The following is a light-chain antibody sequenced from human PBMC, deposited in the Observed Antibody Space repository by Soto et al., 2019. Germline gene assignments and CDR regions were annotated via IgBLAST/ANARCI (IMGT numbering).Light chain of an antibody. Sequence: DVVLTQPPLSSPVSLGQPASISCRSSQSLVTADGHTFLSWLQQRPGQPPRVLIYKVSNRFSGFPDKFRGSGAGTDFTLKISRVEAEDVGIDYCLQLPHVPYTSGQGTKLEIK. V-gene: IGKV2-24*01. CDR2: KVS. CDR3: LQLPHVPYT. J-gene: IGKJ2*01. CDR1: QSLVTADGHTF.